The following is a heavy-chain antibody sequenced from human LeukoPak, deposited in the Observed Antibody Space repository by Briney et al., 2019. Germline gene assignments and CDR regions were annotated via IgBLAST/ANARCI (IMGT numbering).Heavy chain of an antibody. V-gene: IGHV3-21*01. J-gene: IGHJ4*02. D-gene: IGHD2-2*01. CDR1: GFTFSSYA. CDR2: ISSSSSFI. CDR3: AGVGGCSSTNCPNEY. Sequence: PGGSLRLSCAASGFTFSSYAMSWVRQAPGKGLEWVSSISSSSSFIYYADSVKGRFTISRDNAKNSLYLQMNSLRAEDTAVYYCAGVGGCSSTNCPNEYWGQGTLVTVSS.